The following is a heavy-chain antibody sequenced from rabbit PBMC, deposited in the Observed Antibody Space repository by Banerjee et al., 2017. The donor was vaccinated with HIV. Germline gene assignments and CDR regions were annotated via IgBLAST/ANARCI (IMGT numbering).Heavy chain of an antibody. D-gene: IGHD3-1*01. V-gene: IGHV1S43*01. CDR3: ARDNDWGLEAFKL. J-gene: IGHJ4*01. Sequence: QQQLEESGGGLVKPGGTLTLTCKASGIDFSSYYRMCWVRQAPGRGLELIACIYTTSGSTWYASWVNGRFTISRSTSLNTVDLQMTSLTAADTATYFCARDNDWGLEAFKLWGPGTLVTVS. CDR2: IYTTSGST. CDR1: GIDFSSYYR.